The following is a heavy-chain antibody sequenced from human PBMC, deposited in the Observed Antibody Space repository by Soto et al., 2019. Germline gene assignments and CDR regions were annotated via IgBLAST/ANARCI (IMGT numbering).Heavy chain of an antibody. J-gene: IGHJ6*03. CDR2: INTDGSTT. CDR3: AKAGATAGGYMDV. V-gene: IGHV3-74*01. CDR1: GFTFSTYW. Sequence: GVSLRLSCAASGFTFSTYWVHWVRQVPGKGLVWVSRINTDGSTTNYADSVKGRFTISRDNAKNTLYLQMNSLRAEDTAVYYCAKAGATAGGYMDVWGKGTTVTVSS. D-gene: IGHD6-13*01.